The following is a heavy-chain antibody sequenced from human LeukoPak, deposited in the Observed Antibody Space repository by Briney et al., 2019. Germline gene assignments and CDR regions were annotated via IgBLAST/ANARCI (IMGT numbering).Heavy chain of an antibody. V-gene: IGHV1-69*04. D-gene: IGHD2/OR15-2a*01. CDR3: ARVAAQIVSP. CDR1: GGTFSSYA. CDR2: IIPILGIA. Sequence: SVTVSCKASGGTFSSYAISWVRQAPGQGLEWMGRIIPILGIANYAQKFQGRVTITADKSTSTAYMELSSLRSEDTAVYYCARVAAQIVSPWGQGTLVTVSS. J-gene: IGHJ5*02.